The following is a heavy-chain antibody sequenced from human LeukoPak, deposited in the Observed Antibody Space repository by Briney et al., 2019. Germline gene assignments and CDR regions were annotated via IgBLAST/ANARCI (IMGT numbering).Heavy chain of an antibody. CDR2: INPNSGGS. CDR3: ARVQVSDDNWGFFDY. D-gene: IGHD1-1*01. V-gene: IGHV1-2*02. CDR1: GYTLPANY. Sequence: ASVTVSCKASGYTLPANYMHWVRQAPGQGLEWMGWINPNSGGSNCAQKFQGRVTMTRETSISTAYMELSRLSSDDTAVYYCARVQVSDDNWGFFDYWGQGTLVTVSS. J-gene: IGHJ4*02.